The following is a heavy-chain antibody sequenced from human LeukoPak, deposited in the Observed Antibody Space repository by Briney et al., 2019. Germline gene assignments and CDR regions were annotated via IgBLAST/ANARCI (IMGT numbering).Heavy chain of an antibody. Sequence: GASVKVSCKASGYTFTSYGISWVRQAPGQGLEWMGWISAYNGNTNYAQKLQGRVTMTTDTSTSTAYMELRSLRSDDTAVYYCARDQQGYDFWSGPGELYWGQGTLVTVSS. CDR1: GYTFTSYG. V-gene: IGHV1-18*01. J-gene: IGHJ4*02. CDR3: ARDQQGYDFWSGPGELY. CDR2: ISAYNGNT. D-gene: IGHD3-3*01.